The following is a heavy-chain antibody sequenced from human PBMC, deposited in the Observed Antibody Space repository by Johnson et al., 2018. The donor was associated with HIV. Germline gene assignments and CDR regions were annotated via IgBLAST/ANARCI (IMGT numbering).Heavy chain of an antibody. CDR3: ARTLKWELGLPDWDAFDI. Sequence: QVQLVEYGGGVVRPGGSLRLSCAASGFSFDDYGLTWVRQVPGKGMEWVAVISYDGSNKYYADSVKGRFTISRDNSKNTLYLQLNSLRAEDTAVYYCARTLKWELGLPDWDAFDIWGQGTMVTVSS. D-gene: IGHD1-26*01. J-gene: IGHJ3*02. CDR1: GFSFDDYG. V-gene: IGHV3-30*03. CDR2: ISYDGSNK.